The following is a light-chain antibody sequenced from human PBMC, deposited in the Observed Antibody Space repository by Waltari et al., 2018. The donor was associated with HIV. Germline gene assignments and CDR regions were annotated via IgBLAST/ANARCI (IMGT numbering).Light chain of an antibody. V-gene: IGLV4-69*01. CDR2: LNSDGTH. CDR1: SGHSSYA. Sequence: QIVLTQSPSASASLGASVKLTCTLSSGHSSYAITWHQQQPEKGPRYLMKLNSDGTHSKGDGIPGRFSGSSSGAERYLTISSLQSEDEADYYCQTWGTGIPVFGGGTKLTVL. J-gene: IGLJ3*02. CDR3: QTWGTGIPV.